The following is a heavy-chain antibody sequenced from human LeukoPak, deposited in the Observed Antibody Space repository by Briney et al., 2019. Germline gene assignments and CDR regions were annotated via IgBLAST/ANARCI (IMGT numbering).Heavy chain of an antibody. J-gene: IGHJ5*02. D-gene: IGHD2-15*01. CDR1: GGSFSGYY. Sequence: SETLSLTCAVYGGSFSGYYWSWIRQPPGKGLEWIGEINHSGSTNYNPSLKSRVTISVDTSKNQSSLKLSSVTAADTAVYYCASGVVVVAATNWFDPWGQGTLVTVSS. CDR2: INHSGST. CDR3: ASGVVVVAATNWFDP. V-gene: IGHV4-34*01.